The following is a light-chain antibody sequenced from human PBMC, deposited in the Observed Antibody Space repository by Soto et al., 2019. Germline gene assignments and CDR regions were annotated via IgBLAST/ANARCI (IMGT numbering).Light chain of an antibody. Sequence: EIVLTQSPGTLSLSPGERATLSCRASQSVSSSYLAWYQQNRGQAPRLLIYGASSRAPGIPDRFGGSGSGTDFTLTISRLEPEDFAVYYYQQYGXSRRTFGQGTKVDIK. CDR3: QQYGXSRRT. CDR2: GAS. CDR1: QSVSSSY. V-gene: IGKV3-20*01. J-gene: IGKJ1*01.